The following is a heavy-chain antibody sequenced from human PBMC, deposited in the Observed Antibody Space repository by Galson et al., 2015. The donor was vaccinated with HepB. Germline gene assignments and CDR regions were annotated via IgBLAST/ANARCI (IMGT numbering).Heavy chain of an antibody. CDR2: IYHSGST. CDR1: GGSISSGGYS. D-gene: IGHD1-1*01. V-gene: IGHV4-30-2*01. Sequence: TLSLTCTVSGGSISSGGYSWSWIRQPPGKGLEWIGYIYHSGSTYYNPSLKSRVTISVDRSKNQFSLKLSSVTAADTAVYYCARDSPKVGNDVGWFDPWGQGTLVTVSS. J-gene: IGHJ5*02. CDR3: ARDSPKVGNDVGWFDP.